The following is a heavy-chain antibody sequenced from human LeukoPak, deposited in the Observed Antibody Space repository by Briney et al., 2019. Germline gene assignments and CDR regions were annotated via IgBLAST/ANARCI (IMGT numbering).Heavy chain of an antibody. Sequence: GESLKISCKGSGYSFTSYWIGWVRQMPGKGLEWMGIIYPGDSDTRYSPSFQGQVTISADTSISTAYLQWSSLKASDTAMYYCARSPDCSGGSCYSYWFDPWGQGTLVTVSS. CDR3: ARSPDCSGGSCYSYWFDP. CDR1: GYSFTSYW. CDR2: IYPGDSDT. D-gene: IGHD2-15*01. J-gene: IGHJ5*02. V-gene: IGHV5-51*01.